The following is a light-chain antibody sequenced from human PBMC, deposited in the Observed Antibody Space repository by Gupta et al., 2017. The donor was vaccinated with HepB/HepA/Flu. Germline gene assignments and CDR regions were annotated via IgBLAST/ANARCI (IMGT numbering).Light chain of an antibody. Sequence: DVQMTLSPSSLSASIGDTVIMSCRASQDIGLYLNWYQQKPGKAPKLLIYGASTLDTGVPSRFSGSGSGKHFILTISGLQPEDYASYFCQQGYSSPWFTFGPGTTV. CDR2: GAS. CDR1: QDIGLY. J-gene: IGKJ3*01. V-gene: IGKV1-39*01. CDR3: QQGYSSPWFT.